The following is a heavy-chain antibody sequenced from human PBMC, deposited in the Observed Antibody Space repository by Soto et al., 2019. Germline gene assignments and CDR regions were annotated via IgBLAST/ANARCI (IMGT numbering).Heavy chain of an antibody. Sequence: GGSLILSCAASGFTFSSYSMNWVRQAPGKGLEWVSSISSSSSYIYYADSVKGRFTISRDNAKNSLYLQMNSLRAEDTAVYYCATGSGYAYYFDYWGQGTLVTVSS. CDR2: ISSSSSYI. CDR1: GFTFSSYS. CDR3: ATGSGYAYYFDY. V-gene: IGHV3-21*01. D-gene: IGHD3-22*01. J-gene: IGHJ4*02.